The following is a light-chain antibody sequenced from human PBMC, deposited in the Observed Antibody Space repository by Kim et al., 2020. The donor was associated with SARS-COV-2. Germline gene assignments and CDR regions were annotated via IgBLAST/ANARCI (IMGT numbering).Light chain of an antibody. J-gene: IGKJ4*01. V-gene: IGKV1-6*01. Sequence: AIQMTQSPSSLSASVGDRVTITCRASQGIRNALSWYHQRPGKAPKLLIYTASNLQSGVPSRFSGSGSGTDFTLTISSLQPEDFATYFCLQDYISPLTFGGGTKVDIK. CDR1: QGIRNA. CDR3: LQDYISPLT. CDR2: TAS.